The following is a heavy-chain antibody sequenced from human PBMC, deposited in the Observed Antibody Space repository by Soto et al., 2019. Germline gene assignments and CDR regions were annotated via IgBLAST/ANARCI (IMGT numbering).Heavy chain of an antibody. Sequence: EVQLVESGGGLVKPGGSLRLSCAASGFTFSNAWMNWVRQAPGTGLEWVGRIKSKTDGGTTDYAAPVKGRFTISRDDSKNTLYLQMNSLKTEDTAVYYCTTYLRAAAAEDYWGQGTLVTVSS. D-gene: IGHD6-13*01. CDR2: IKSKTDGGTT. CDR3: TTYLRAAAAEDY. CDR1: GFTFSNAW. V-gene: IGHV3-15*07. J-gene: IGHJ4*02.